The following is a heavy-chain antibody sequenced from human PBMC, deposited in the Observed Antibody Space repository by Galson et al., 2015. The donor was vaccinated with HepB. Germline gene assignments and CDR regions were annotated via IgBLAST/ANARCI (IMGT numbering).Heavy chain of an antibody. D-gene: IGHD7-27*01. J-gene: IGHJ5*02. CDR2: ISAYNSNT. Sequence: SVKVSCMASGYTFTSYGISWVRPAPGQGLEWMGWISAYNSNTNYAQKLQGRITMTTDTYTSTAYMELRSLRSDDTAVYYCARGVQLTGDSWFDPWGQGTLVTVSS. CDR3: ARGVQLTGDSWFDP. CDR1: GYTFTSYG. V-gene: IGHV1-18*01.